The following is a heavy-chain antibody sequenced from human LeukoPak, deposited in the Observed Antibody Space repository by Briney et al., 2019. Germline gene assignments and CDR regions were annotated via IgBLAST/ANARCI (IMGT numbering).Heavy chain of an antibody. J-gene: IGHJ4*02. CDR1: SGSINSYY. CDR2: IYYSGRT. D-gene: IGHD3-9*01. V-gene: IGHV4-59*01. Sequence: ASETLSLTCTVSSGSINSYYWSWIRQPPGKGLEWIGYIYYSGRTNYNPSLKSRVIISVDTSKRHFSLKLSSVTAADTAVYYCARVTGYMIEDYFDYWGQGTLVTVSS. CDR3: ARVTGYMIEDYFDY.